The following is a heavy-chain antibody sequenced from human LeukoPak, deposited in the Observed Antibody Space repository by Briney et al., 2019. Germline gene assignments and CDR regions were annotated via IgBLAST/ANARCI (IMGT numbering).Heavy chain of an antibody. D-gene: IGHD3-22*01. CDR2: ISAYNGNT. CDR3: ARDNSIYYDSSGYYYGPFDY. J-gene: IGHJ4*02. V-gene: IGHV1-18*01. CDR1: GYTFTSYG. Sequence: GASVKVSCKASGYTFTSYGISWVRQAPGQGLEWMGWISAYNGNTNYAQKLQGRVTMTTDTSTSTAYMELRSLRSDDTAVYYCARDNSIYYDSSGYYYGPFDYWGQGTLVTVSS.